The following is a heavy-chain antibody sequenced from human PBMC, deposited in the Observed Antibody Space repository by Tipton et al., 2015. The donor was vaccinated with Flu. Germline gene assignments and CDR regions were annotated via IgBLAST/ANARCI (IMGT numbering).Heavy chain of an antibody. CDR1: GGSINRYY. V-gene: IGHV4-4*07. D-gene: IGHD3-22*01. Sequence: GLVKPSETLSLTCNVSGGSINRYYWSWIRQSVGKGPEWIGRTHTSGNTNYNSSFGSRLTMSVDTSKSQFSMTLTSVTVADTAVYYCASGNFYDSSGYFAFWGQGILVTVSS. CDR2: THTSGNT. J-gene: IGHJ4*02. CDR3: ASGNFYDSSGYFAF.